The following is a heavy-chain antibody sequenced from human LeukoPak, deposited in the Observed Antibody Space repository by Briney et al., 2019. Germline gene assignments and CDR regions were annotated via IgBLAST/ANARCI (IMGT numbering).Heavy chain of an antibody. D-gene: IGHD5-12*01. J-gene: IGHJ4*02. V-gene: IGHV3-15*01. CDR1: GFTFSNAW. CDR3: ARSGYSGYTSFDY. Sequence: GGSLRLSCAAYGFTFSNAWMSWVRQAPGKGLEWVRRIKSKTDGGTTDYAAPVKGRFTISRDDSKNTLYLQMNSLRAEDTAVYYCARSGYSGYTSFDYWGQGTLVTVSS. CDR2: IKSKTDGGTT.